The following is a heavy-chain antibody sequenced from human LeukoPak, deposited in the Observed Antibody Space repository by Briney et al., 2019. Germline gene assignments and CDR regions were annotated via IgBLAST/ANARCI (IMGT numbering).Heavy chain of an antibody. CDR2: ISSSASYI. CDR1: GFTSSSYT. J-gene: IGHJ4*02. V-gene: IGHV3-21*01. CDR3: ATYSAGLDY. D-gene: IGHD4-11*01. Sequence: GGSLRLSCAASGFTSSSYTMNWVRQAPGKGLEWVSSISSSASYIYYADSVKGRFTVSRDNAENSLFLQMNSLRVDDTAVYYCATYSAGLDYWGQGILVTASS.